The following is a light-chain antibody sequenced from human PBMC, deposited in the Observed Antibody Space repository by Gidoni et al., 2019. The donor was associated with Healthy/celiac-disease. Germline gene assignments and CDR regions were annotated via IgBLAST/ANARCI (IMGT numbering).Light chain of an antibody. J-gene: IGKJ2*04. CDR2: KAS. CDR3: QQYNSYLMCS. CDR1: QSISSW. Sequence: DIQMTQSPSTLSASVGDRVTITCRASQSISSWLAWYQQKPGKAPKLLIYKASSLESGVPSRLSGSGSGTEFTLTISSLQPDDFATYYCQQYNSYLMCSFGQGTKLEIK. V-gene: IGKV1-5*03.